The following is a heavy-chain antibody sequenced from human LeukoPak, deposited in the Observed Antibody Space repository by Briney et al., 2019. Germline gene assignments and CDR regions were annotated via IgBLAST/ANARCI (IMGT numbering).Heavy chain of an antibody. D-gene: IGHD4-23*01. Sequence: SETLSLTCTVSGGSISSYYWSWIRQPPGKGLEWIGYIYYSGSTNYSPSLESRVTVSVDTSKNQFSLKLNSVTAADTAVYYCARIIYGGNSEYFYYAMDVWGQGTAVTVSS. CDR1: GGSISSYY. CDR2: IYYSGST. V-gene: IGHV4-59*01. CDR3: ARIIYGGNSEYFYYAMDV. J-gene: IGHJ6*02.